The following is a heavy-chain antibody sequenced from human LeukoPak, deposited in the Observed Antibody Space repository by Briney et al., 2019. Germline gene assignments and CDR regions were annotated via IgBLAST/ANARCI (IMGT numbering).Heavy chain of an antibody. CDR2: IYYSGST. CDR3: ARGVVLAATPWFDP. V-gene: IGHV4-59*08. D-gene: IGHD2-2*01. Sequence: SETLSLTCTVSGGSISTYYWSWIRQPPGKGLEWIGYIYYSGSTNYNPSLKSRVTMSVDTSKNQFSLKLTSVTAADTALYYCARGVVLAATPWFDPWGQGTLVTVSS. J-gene: IGHJ5*02. CDR1: GGSISTYY.